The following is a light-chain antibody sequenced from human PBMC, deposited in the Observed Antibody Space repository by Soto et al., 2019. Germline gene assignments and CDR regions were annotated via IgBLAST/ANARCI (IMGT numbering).Light chain of an antibody. CDR1: QSINSW. CDR2: DAS. J-gene: IGKJ1*01. CDR3: QQYYSYPRT. V-gene: IGKV1-5*01. Sequence: IPLTLSPSTLSAFVGDSVTIACRASQSINSWWAWYQRKPGKAPKLLIYDASSMESGVPSRFSGSGSGTEFTLTISCLESEDFATYYCQQYYSYPRTFGQGTKVDIK.